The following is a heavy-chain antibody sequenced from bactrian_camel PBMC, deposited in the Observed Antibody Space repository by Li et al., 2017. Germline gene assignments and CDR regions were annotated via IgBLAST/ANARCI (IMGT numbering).Heavy chain of an antibody. J-gene: IGHJ4*01. CDR1: GFTFNTWS. D-gene: IGHD3*01. CDR2: IDKGGRNT. CDR3: VNGASDVGYNY. V-gene: IGHV3S40*01. Sequence: VQLVESGGDLVRPGDSLRLSCAASGFTFNTWSMTWVRQAPGKGLEWLAAIDKGGRNTFYAHFVKGRFSVSRDNAKNTLYLQLNSTKTEDTAMYYCVNGASDVGYNYWGQGTQVTVS.